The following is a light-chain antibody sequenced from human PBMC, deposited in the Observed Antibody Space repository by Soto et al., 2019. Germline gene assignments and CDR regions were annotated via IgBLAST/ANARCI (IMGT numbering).Light chain of an antibody. CDR1: QSIRRL. Sequence: EVLLTQSPATLSVSPGERATLSCRAAQSIRRLLAWYQHKPGKAPRLLIYVASTRATGIPARLTGSGDGTEVTITISSMKSEDFEVYYCQQYNNWTITFGPGTKVDIK. V-gene: IGKV3-15*01. CDR3: QQYNNWTIT. J-gene: IGKJ3*01. CDR2: VAS.